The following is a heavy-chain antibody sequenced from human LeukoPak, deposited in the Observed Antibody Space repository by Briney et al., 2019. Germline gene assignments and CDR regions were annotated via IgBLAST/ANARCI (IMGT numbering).Heavy chain of an antibody. CDR3: AREGISSTSCFYDY. CDR1: GFTFSSYS. J-gene: IGHJ4*02. V-gene: IGHV3-48*01. D-gene: IGHD2-2*01. Sequence: GGSLRLSCAASGFTFSSYSMNWVRQAPGKGLEWVTYISSSSSTIYYADSVKGRFTISRDNAKNSLYLQMNSLRAEDTAVYYCAREGISSTSCFYDYWGQGTLVTVSS. CDR2: ISSSSSTI.